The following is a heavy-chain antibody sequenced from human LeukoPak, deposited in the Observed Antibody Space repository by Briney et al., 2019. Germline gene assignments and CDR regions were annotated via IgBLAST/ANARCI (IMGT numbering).Heavy chain of an antibody. CDR2: ISGSGGST. D-gene: IGHD6-19*01. CDR3: AKDHLPGIVVADRDY. J-gene: IGHJ4*02. Sequence: GGSLRLSCVASGFTFSRYGMTWVRQAPGKGLQWVSAISGSGGSTYYADSVKGRFTISRDNSKSTLYLQINGLRAEDTAVYYCAKDHLPGIVVADRDYWGQGTLVTVSS. V-gene: IGHV3-23*01. CDR1: GFTFSRYG.